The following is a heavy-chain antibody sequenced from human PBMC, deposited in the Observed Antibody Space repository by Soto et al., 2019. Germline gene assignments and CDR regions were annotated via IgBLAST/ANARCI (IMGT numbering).Heavy chain of an antibody. Sequence: SETLSLTCAVYGGSVNGYYWNCISQPPGKGLEWIGEINHTGGTHYNPSLKSRVTMSVDTSKNQFSLRLSSVTAAETAIYYCATRITVFGLLIPLFGPWSQGTQVTVPQ. CDR3: ATRITVFGLLIPLFGP. D-gene: IGHD3-3*01. J-gene: IGHJ5*02. V-gene: IGHV4-34*01. CDR1: GGSVNGYY. CDR2: INHTGGT.